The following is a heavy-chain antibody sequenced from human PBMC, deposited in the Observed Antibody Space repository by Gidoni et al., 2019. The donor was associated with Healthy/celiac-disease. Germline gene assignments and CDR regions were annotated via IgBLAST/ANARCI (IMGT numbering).Heavy chain of an antibody. CDR1: GGAISSYY. Sequence: QVQLQESGPGLVKPSETLSLTCPVSGGAISSYYWSWIRQPPGKGLGWIGYIYSSRSTNYNPSLKGGVTISIETSKDQFSLKVGFVNAAGTAGYECGREGGDSSIDYWGQGTLVTVSS. CDR2: IYSSRST. J-gene: IGHJ4*02. CDR3: GREGGDSSIDY. V-gene: IGHV4-4*08. D-gene: IGHD3-22*01.